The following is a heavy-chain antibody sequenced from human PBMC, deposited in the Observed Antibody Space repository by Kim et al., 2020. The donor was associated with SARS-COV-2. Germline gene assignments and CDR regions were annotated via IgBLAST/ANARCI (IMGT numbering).Heavy chain of an antibody. Sequence: SETLSLTCTVSGDSISSSSYYWGWIRQPPGKGLEWIGSVFYDGSTFYSPSLKSRVTISIDTSKYHFSLKLSSVTAADTAVYYCARRYGANFDYWGQGILVTVSS. J-gene: IGHJ4*02. CDR3: ARRYGANFDY. CDR2: VFYDGST. CDR1: GDSISSSSYY. D-gene: IGHD4-17*01. V-gene: IGHV4-39*01.